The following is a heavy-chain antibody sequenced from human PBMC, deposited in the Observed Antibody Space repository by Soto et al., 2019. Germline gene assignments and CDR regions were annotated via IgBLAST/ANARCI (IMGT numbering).Heavy chain of an antibody. V-gene: IGHV4-59*01. CDR1: GGSISSYY. CDR3: ARYNWGAMGAFDI. CDR2: IYYSGST. J-gene: IGHJ3*02. D-gene: IGHD1-1*01. Sequence: SETLSLTCTVSGGSISSYYWSWIRQPPGKGLEWIGYIYYSGSTNYNPSLKSRVTISVDTSKNQFSLKLSSMTAADTAVYYCARYNWGAMGAFDIWGQGTMVTVS.